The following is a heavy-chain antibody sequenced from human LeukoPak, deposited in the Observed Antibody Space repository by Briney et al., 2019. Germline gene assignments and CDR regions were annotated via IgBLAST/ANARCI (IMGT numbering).Heavy chain of an antibody. J-gene: IGHJ3*02. D-gene: IGHD2-15*01. Sequence: GGSLRLSCAASGFTFSSSAMSWVRQAPGKGLEWVSDINGSGGRTYYADSVKGRFTISRDNSKSTLLLQMNSLRAEDTAVYYCAREPYCSGGSCYSGRAFDIWGQGTMVTVSS. CDR2: INGSGGRT. CDR3: AREPYCSGGSCYSGRAFDI. V-gene: IGHV3-23*01. CDR1: GFTFSSSA.